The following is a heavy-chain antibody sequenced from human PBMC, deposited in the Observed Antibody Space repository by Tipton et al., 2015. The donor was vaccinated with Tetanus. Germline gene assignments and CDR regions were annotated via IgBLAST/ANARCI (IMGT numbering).Heavy chain of an antibody. J-gene: IGHJ6*02. Sequence: SLRLSCVGSGFTFSDYSINWVRQAPGRGLEWVTFISGSGGHIYYADSVKGRFTGSRDNAKNSVYLQMSSLRDDDTAIYYCARDRRSYRASAGYGMAVWGQGTPVTASS. CDR3: ARDRRSYRASAGYGMAV. CDR1: GFTFSDYS. CDR2: ISGSGGHI. D-gene: IGHD6-19*01. V-gene: IGHV3-48*02.